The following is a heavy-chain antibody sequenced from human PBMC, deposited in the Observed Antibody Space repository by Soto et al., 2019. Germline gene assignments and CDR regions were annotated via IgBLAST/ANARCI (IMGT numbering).Heavy chain of an antibody. Sequence: QVQLQESGPGLVKPSETLSLTCTVSGGSISSYYWSWIRQPPGKGLEWIGYIYYRGRTNYNPSLNSRVPISVDTSKNQFSLKLSSVTAADTAVYYCARRYMTTVNYYFDYWGQGTLVTVSS. CDR1: GGSISSYY. D-gene: IGHD4-17*01. CDR2: IYYRGRT. J-gene: IGHJ4*02. V-gene: IGHV4-59*08. CDR3: ARRYMTTVNYYFDY.